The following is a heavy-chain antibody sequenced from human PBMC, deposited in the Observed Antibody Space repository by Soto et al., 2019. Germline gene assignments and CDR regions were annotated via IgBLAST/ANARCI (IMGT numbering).Heavy chain of an antibody. V-gene: IGHV3-23*01. CDR3: AKHFVNGEVDY. Sequence: EVQLLESGGGLVQPGGSLRLSCAASGFTFSTYAMSWVRQPPGKGLEWVSIVSDGGSDAFYADSVKGRFAISRDNSKNTLYLQMNSLTAGDTAVYYCAKHFVNGEVDYWGLGTPVTVSS. D-gene: IGHD3-10*01. J-gene: IGHJ4*02. CDR1: GFTFSTYA. CDR2: VSDGGSDA.